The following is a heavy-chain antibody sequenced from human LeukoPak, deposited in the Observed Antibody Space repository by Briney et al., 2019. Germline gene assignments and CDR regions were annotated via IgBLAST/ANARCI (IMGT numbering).Heavy chain of an antibody. CDR1: GYSFTSYW. CDR3: ARGLYGDYVSTYNWFDP. D-gene: IGHD4-17*01. J-gene: IGHJ5*02. CDR2: IYPGDSDT. Sequence: GESLKISCKGSGYSFTSYWIGWVRQMPGKGLEWMGIIYPGDSDTRYSPSFQGQVTISAGKSISTAYLQWSSLKASDTAMYYCARGLYGDYVSTYNWFDPWGQGTLVTVSS. V-gene: IGHV5-51*01.